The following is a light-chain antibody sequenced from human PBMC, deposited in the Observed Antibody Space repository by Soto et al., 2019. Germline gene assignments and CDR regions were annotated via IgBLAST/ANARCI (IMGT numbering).Light chain of an antibody. J-gene: IGKJ2*01. CDR2: KAT. Sequence: DIQMTLSPSTLSASVGDGVTITCRASQSIGSGLAWYQQRPGKAPKLLIYKATNLQEGVPSRFSGSGSGTDFSLTISSLQPVDSATYYCQQYNDFQYTFGQGTKLEI. CDR3: QQYNDFQYT. V-gene: IGKV1-5*03. CDR1: QSIGSG.